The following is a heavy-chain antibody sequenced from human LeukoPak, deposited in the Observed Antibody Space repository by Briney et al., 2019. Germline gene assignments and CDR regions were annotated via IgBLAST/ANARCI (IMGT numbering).Heavy chain of an antibody. Sequence: ASVKVSCKASGYTFTSYDINWVRQATGQRLEWMGWINAGNGNTKYSQEFQGRVTITRDTSASTAYMELSSLRSEDMAVYYCARSFYYDSSDFDYWGQGTLVTVSS. CDR1: GYTFTSYD. CDR2: INAGNGNT. D-gene: IGHD3-22*01. V-gene: IGHV1-3*03. J-gene: IGHJ4*02. CDR3: ARSFYYDSSDFDY.